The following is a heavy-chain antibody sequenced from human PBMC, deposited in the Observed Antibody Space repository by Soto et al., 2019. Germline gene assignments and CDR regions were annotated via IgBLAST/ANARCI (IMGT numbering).Heavy chain of an antibody. CDR2: IYYSGST. CDR3: ARATEGAIFGVVNAFDI. D-gene: IGHD3-3*01. J-gene: IGHJ3*02. Sequence: SETLSLTCTVSGGSISSYYWSWIRQPPGKGLEWIGYIYYSGSTNYNPSLKSRVTISVDTSKNQFSLKLSSVTAADTAVNYCARATEGAIFGVVNAFDIWGQGTMVTVSS. CDR1: GGSISSYY. V-gene: IGHV4-59*01.